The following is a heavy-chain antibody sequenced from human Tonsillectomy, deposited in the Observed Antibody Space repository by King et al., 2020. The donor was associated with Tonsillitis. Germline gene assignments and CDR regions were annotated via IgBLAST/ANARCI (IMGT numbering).Heavy chain of an antibody. J-gene: IGHJ5*01. CDR3: ARGIIISFGADVVGNCLDS. Sequence: EVQLVESGPEVKKPGESLRISCTGSGYIYDNYWIVWVRQMPGKGLEWMGSINPSDFNKDYSQSYKGHVTISNDKSVNTAYLKWSSLRASDTAIYYCARGIIISFGADVVGNCLDSWGQGSLVTVSS. CDR1: GYIYDNYW. D-gene: IGHD3-16*01. CDR2: INPSDFNK. V-gene: IGHV5-10-1*01.